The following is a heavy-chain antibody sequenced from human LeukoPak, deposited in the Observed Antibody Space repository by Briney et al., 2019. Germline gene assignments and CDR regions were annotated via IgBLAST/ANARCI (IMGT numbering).Heavy chain of an antibody. J-gene: IGHJ3*01. CDR2: IYHSGSA. V-gene: IGHV4-4*02. CDR3: ARGWCTNGVCWPEV. D-gene: IGHD2-8*01. Sequence: ASETLSLTCAVSGGSISSSNWWSWVRQPPGKGLEWIGEIYHSGSANYNPSLKSRVTISVDKSKNQFSLKLSSVTAADTAVYYCARGWCTNGVCWPEVWGQGTMVTVSS. CDR1: GGSISSSNW.